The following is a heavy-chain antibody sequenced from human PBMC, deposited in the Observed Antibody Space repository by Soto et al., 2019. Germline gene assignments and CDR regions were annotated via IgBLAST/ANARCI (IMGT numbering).Heavy chain of an antibody. CDR2: IIPLFDAT. D-gene: IGHD6-19*01. Sequence: QVQLVQSGAEVRKPGSSVKVSCKASGGTFTTYDISWVRQAPEQGLEWMGGIIPLFDATKYAQKFQGRVTITADKSTGTAYMELSSLRSEDTAMYYCARDRSSSWYNGTFDFDSWGQGTLVTVSS. CDR1: GGTFTTYD. V-gene: IGHV1-69*06. J-gene: IGHJ4*02. CDR3: ARDRSSSWYNGTFDFDS.